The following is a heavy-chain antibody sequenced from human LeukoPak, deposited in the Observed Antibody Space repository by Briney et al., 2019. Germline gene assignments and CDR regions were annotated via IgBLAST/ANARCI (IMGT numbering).Heavy chain of an antibody. CDR2: ISGSGGST. D-gene: IGHD3-22*01. J-gene: IGHJ4*02. CDR1: KFTFSSYG. Sequence: PGGSLRLSCAGSKFTFSSYGMSWVRQAPGKGLEGVSAISGSGGSTYYADSVKGRFTISRDNSKNTLYLQMNSLRAEDTVVYYCAKDRPYYYVSSGYYRYWGQGTLVTVSS. CDR3: AKDRPYYYVSSGYYRY. V-gene: IGHV3-23*01.